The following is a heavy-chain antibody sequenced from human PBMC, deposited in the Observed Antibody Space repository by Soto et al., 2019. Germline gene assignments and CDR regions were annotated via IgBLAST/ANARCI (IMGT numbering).Heavy chain of an antibody. CDR1: GFSLSTSGVG. J-gene: IGHJ4*02. V-gene: IGHV2-5*02. CDR2: IYWDDDK. CDR3: AHGEKGGDMDYIWGSYHSSAYYFDY. D-gene: IGHD3-16*02. Sequence: QITLKESGPPLVKPTQTLTLTCTFSGFSLSTSGVGVGWIRQPPGKALEWLALIYWDDDKRYSPSLKSRLTITKDTSKNQVVLTMTNMDPVDTATYYCAHGEKGGDMDYIWGSYHSSAYYFDYWGQGTLVTVSS.